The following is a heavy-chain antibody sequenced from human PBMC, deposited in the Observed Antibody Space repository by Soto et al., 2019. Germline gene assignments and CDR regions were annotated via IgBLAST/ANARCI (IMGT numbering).Heavy chain of an antibody. J-gene: IGHJ3*01. CDR1: GGIFGSHG. D-gene: IGHD3-22*01. CDR2: FIPIFRTL. V-gene: IGHV1-69*01. Sequence: QVQLIQSEAEVKKPGSSVRVSCTASGGIFGSHGFSWVRQAPGQRLEWEGGFIPIFRTLTYTEKFQARVRIAADESTNTVYVDLSSLTSEDTAVYYCVRDRRIYYSDPHDEFVASDYEVWGQGTMVSVSS. CDR3: VRDRRIYYSDPHDEFVASDYEV.